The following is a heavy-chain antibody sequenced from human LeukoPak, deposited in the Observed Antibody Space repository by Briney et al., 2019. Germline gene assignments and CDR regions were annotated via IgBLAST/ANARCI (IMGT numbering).Heavy chain of an antibody. Sequence: SETLSLTCTVSGGSISSGSYYWSWIRQPAGKGLEWIGRIYTSGSTNYNPSLKSRVTISVDTSKNQFSLKLSSVTAADTAVYYCARQVYSSSWSYYFDYWGQGTLVTVSS. CDR1: GGSISSGSYY. CDR3: ARQVYSSSWSYYFDY. J-gene: IGHJ4*02. D-gene: IGHD6-13*01. CDR2: IYTSGST. V-gene: IGHV4-61*02.